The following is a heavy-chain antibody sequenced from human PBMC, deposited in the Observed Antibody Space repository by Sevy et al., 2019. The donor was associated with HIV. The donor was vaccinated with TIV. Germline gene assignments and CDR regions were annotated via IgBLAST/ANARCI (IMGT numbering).Heavy chain of an antibody. CDR2: LYWNDDK. D-gene: IGHD3-16*01. CDR3: PLRRLGLDCFDP. J-gene: IGHJ5*02. Sequence: SGPTLVNPTQTLTLTCTFSGFSLTSSGVGVGWIRQPPGKALDWLAFLYWNDDKRYSPSRESRLTVTTDTSKTEVILGMTNRDTVDKYSYYCPLRRLGLDCFDPWGQGTLVTVSS. CDR1: GFSLTSSGVG. V-gene: IGHV2-5*01.